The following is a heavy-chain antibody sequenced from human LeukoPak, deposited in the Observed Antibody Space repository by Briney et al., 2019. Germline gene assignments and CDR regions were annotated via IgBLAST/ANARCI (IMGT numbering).Heavy chain of an antibody. V-gene: IGHV3-21*01. CDR1: GFTFSSYS. CDR3: ARDLGYSSSWTRWFDP. D-gene: IGHD6-13*01. J-gene: IGHJ5*02. Sequence: GGSLRLSCAASGFTFSSYSMNWVRQAPGKGLEWVSSISSSSSYIYYADSVKGRSTISRDNAKNSLYLQMNSLRAEDTAVYYCARDLGYSSSWTRWFDPWGQGTLVTVSS. CDR2: ISSSSSYI.